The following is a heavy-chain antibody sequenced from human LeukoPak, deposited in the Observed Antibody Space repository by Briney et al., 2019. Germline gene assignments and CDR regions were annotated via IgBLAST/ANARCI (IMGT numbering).Heavy chain of an antibody. V-gene: IGHV3-53*01. CDR3: ARDSHSGSYYRLDY. CDR1: EFIVSSNY. J-gene: IGHJ4*02. Sequence: QPGGSLRLSCAASEFIVSSNYMSWVRQAPGKGLEWVSVIYSGGSTYYADSVKGRFTISRDNSKNTLYPQMNSLRAEDTAVYYCARDSHSGSYYRLDYWGQGTLVTVSS. CDR2: IYSGGST. D-gene: IGHD1-26*01.